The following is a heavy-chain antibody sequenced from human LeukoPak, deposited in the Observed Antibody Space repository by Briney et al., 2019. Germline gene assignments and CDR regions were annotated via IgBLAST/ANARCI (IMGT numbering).Heavy chain of an antibody. CDR1: GGSISSGDYY. V-gene: IGHV4-30-4*08. J-gene: IGHJ5*02. Sequence: PSETLSLTXTVSGGSISSGDYYWSWIRQPPGKGLEWIGYIYYSGSTYYNPSLKSRVTISVDTSKNQFSLKLSSVTAADTAVYYCARDRVEWLRLDNWFDPWGQGTLVTVSS. CDR3: ARDRVEWLRLDNWFDP. CDR2: IYYSGST. D-gene: IGHD5-12*01.